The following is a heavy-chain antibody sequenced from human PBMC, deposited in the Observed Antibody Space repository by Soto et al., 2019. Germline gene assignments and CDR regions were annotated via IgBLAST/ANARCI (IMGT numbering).Heavy chain of an antibody. CDR2: INAAIGNT. CDR3: ARRNVYGSGSYSFDY. J-gene: IGHJ4*02. Sequence: QVQLVQSGAEVKKPGASVKVSCKASGYTFTNYAMHWVRQAPGQRLAWMGWINAAIGNTKYSRKFQGSVTITRDTSANTAYMELSSLRSEDTAVYYCARRNVYGSGSYSFDYWGQGTLVTVSS. D-gene: IGHD3-10*01. CDR1: GYTFTNYA. V-gene: IGHV1-3*01.